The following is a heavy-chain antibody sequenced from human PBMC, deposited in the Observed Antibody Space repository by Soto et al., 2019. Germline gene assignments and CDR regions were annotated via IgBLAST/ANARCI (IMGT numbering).Heavy chain of an antibody. CDR3: ARSNYFDY. J-gene: IGHJ4*02. CDR1: GGSINSYY. V-gene: IGHV4-59*01. Sequence: PSETLSLTCTVSGGSINSYYWSWIRQPPGKGLEWIGYSYYSGSTNYNPSLKSRVTISVDTSKNQFSLKLSSVTAADTAVYYCARSNYFDYWGQGTLVTVSS. CDR2: SYYSGST.